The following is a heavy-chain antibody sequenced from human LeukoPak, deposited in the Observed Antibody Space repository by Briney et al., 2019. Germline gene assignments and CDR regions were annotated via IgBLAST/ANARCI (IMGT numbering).Heavy chain of an antibody. D-gene: IGHD2-2*01. J-gene: IGHJ6*03. V-gene: IGHV3-11*01. CDR3: ARDGGRVPAANYWYYYMDV. Sequence: GGSLRLSCAASGFTFSDYYMSWIRQAPGKGLEWVSYISSSGSTIYYADSVKGRFTISRDNAKNSLYLQMNSLRAEDTAVYYCARDGGRVPAANYWYYYMDVWGKGTTVTVSS. CDR1: GFTFSDYY. CDR2: ISSSGSTI.